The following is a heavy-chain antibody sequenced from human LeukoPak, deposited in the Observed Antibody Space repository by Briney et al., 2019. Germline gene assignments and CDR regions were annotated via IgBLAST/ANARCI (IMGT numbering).Heavy chain of an antibody. CDR2: IYYSRST. D-gene: IGHD3-3*01. V-gene: IGHV4-59*01. Sequence: SETLSLTCTVSGDSISSYYWSWIRQPPGKGLEWIGYIYYSRSTNYNPSLKSRVTISVDTSKNQFSLKLSSVTAADTAVYYCARVSAIYDFWSGYYRHWFDPWGQGTLVTVSS. CDR3: ARVSAIYDFWSGYYRHWFDP. CDR1: GDSISSYY. J-gene: IGHJ5*02.